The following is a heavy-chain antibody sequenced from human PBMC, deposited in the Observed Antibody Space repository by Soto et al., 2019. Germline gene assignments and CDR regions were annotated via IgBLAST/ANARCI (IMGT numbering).Heavy chain of an antibody. Sequence: LRLSCAASGFTFSSYAMSWVRQAPGKGLEWVSAISSSGGSTYYADSVKGRFTISRDNSKNTLYLQMNSLRAEDTAVYYCAKELDDSSGYPDYWGQGTLVTVSS. CDR2: ISSSGGST. V-gene: IGHV3-23*01. CDR3: AKELDDSSGYPDY. J-gene: IGHJ4*02. CDR1: GFTFSSYA. D-gene: IGHD3-22*01.